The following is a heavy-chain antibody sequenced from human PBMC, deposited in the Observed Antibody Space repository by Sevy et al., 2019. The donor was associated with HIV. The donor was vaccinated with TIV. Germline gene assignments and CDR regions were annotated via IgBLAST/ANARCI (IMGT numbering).Heavy chain of an antibody. J-gene: IGHJ4*02. V-gene: IGHV1-2*02. CDR1: GYTFTAYF. D-gene: IGHD5-18*01. CDR3: ASPGGYRYGSLLDY. Sequence: ASVKVSCKASGYTFTAYFIHWVRQAPGQGLEWMGWLNPNRGDTNYAPKFQGRVTVTRDTSISTAYMELSRRRSDDTAVYYCASPGGYRYGSLLDYWGQGTLVTVSS. CDR2: LNPNRGDT.